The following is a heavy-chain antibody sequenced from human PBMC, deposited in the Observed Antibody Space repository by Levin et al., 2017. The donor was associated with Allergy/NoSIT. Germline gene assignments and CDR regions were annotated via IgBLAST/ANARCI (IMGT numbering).Heavy chain of an antibody. D-gene: IGHD3-10*01. J-gene: IGHJ4*02. CDR3: AKLYGSGTYYNFIDY. CDR2: ISGGGGST. Sequence: GESLKISCVASGFTFSNYGMSWVRQAPGKGLEWVSAISGGGGSTYYADSVQGRFTISRDNSKNTLYLQVNSLSAEDTAAYYCAKLYGSGTYYNFIDYWGQGTLVTVSS. V-gene: IGHV3-23*01. CDR1: GFTFSNYG.